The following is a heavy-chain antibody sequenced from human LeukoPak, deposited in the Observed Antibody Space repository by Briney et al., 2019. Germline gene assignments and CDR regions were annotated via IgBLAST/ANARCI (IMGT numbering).Heavy chain of an antibody. V-gene: IGHV3-30*02. CDR3: AKDFAVGATYYYYMDV. CDR2: IRFDGTSR. Sequence: GGSLRLSCATSGFTFSNYGMHWVRQAPGKGLERVAFIRFDGTSRFYADSVKGRFTIFRDDSKNTLYLQMNSLRPEDTAIYYCAKDFAVGATYYYYMDVWGKGTTVTVSS. CDR1: GFTFSNYG. J-gene: IGHJ6*03. D-gene: IGHD1-26*01.